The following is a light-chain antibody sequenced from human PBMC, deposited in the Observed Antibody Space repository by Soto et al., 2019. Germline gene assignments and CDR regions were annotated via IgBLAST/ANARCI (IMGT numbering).Light chain of an antibody. CDR1: QSVSSSY. J-gene: IGKJ1*01. CDR2: GAS. CDR3: QQYNNWPQT. V-gene: IGKV3-20*01. Sequence: EIVLTQSPGTLSLSPGERATLSFRASQSVSSSYLAWYQQKPGQAPRLLIYGASSRATGIPDRFSGSGSGTELTLTISSLQSEDFAVYYCQQYNNWPQTFGQGTKVDIK.